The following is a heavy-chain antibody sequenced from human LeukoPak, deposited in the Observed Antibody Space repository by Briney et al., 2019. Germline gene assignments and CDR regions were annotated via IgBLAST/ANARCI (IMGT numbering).Heavy chain of an antibody. V-gene: IGHV3-30*18. Sequence: GGSLRLSCAASGFTFSSYGMHWVRQAPGKGLEWVAVISYDGSNKYYADSVKGRFTISRDNAKNSLYLQMNSLRAEDMALYYCAKDIGEYSSSMDYWGQGTLVTVSS. CDR3: AKDIGEYSSSMDY. J-gene: IGHJ4*02. CDR1: GFTFSSYG. D-gene: IGHD6-6*01. CDR2: ISYDGSNK.